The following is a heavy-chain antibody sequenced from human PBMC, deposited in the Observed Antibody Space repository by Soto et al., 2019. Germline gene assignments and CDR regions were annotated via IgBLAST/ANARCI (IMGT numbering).Heavy chain of an antibody. J-gene: IGHJ4*02. CDR1: GYTFTSYG. CDR3: ARGRYGDY. V-gene: IGHV1-18*01. Sequence: QVHLVQPGAEVKKPGASVKVSCKASGYTFTSYGITWVRQAPGQGLEWMGWISAHNGNTDYAQKLQGRVIVTRDTSTSTASMELRRLRSDDTAVYYCARGRYGDYWGQGALVTVSS. D-gene: IGHD1-1*01. CDR2: ISAHNGNT.